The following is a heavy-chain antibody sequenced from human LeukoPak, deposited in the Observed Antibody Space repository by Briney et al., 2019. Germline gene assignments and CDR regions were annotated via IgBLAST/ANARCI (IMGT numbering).Heavy chain of an antibody. CDR3: ARDRDLVPAGI. D-gene: IGHD6-19*01. CDR1: GGSISGYY. Sequence: NPSETLSLTCSVSGGSISGYYWTWIRQPAGKGLEWIGRMYTSGNSNYNPSLKSRVTMSVDTSKNQFSLTLNSMTAADAAVYYCARDRDLVPAGIGGQGTLVTVSS. V-gene: IGHV4-4*07. CDR2: MYTSGNS. J-gene: IGHJ4*02.